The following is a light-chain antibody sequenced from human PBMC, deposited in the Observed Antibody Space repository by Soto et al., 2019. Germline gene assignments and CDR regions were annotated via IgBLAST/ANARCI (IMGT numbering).Light chain of an antibody. V-gene: IGKV3-11*01. CDR2: DAS. CDR1: QSVSSY. CDR3: QQRSNWPPRGIT. Sequence: ENVWTQSPATLSLYPEERATLPCRASQSVSSYLAWYQQKPGQAPRLLIYDASNRATGIPARFSGSGSGTDFTLTISSLEPEDFAVYYCQQRSNWPPRGITFGQGTRLEIK. J-gene: IGKJ5*01.